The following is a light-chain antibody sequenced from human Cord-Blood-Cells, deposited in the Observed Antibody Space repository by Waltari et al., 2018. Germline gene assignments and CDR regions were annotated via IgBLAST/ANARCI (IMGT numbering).Light chain of an antibody. CDR2: KAS. Sequence: DIQMIQSPSTLSASVGDRVHITCRASQSISSWLAWYQQKPGKAPKLLIYKASSLESGVPSRFSGSGSGTEFTLTISSLQPDDFATYYCQQYNSYSKTFGQGTKVEIK. J-gene: IGKJ1*01. CDR1: QSISSW. V-gene: IGKV1-5*03. CDR3: QQYNSYSKT.